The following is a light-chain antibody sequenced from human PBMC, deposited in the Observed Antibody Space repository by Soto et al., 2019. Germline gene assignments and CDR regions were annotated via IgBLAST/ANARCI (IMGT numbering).Light chain of an antibody. V-gene: IGKV3-20*01. J-gene: IGKJ5*01. CDR2: GTS. Sequence: EIEMTQSPLTLSVSPGERATLSRRASQNISRSLAWYQQKPGQGPSLLIYGTSTRAGGVPARFSGGGSGTDFTLTITRLEPEDFAVYYCQQYGSSPITFGQGTRLEIK. CDR1: QNISRS. CDR3: QQYGSSPIT.